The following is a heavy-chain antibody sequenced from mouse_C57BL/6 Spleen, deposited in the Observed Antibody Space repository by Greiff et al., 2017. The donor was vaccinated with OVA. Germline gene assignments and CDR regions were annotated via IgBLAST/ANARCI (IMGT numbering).Heavy chain of an antibody. CDR1: GFTFSSYT. V-gene: IGHV5-9*01. CDR2: ISGGGGNT. D-gene: IGHD1-2*01. Sequence: EVNVVESGGGLVKPGGSLKLSCAASGFTFSSYTMSWVRQTPEKRLEWVATISGGGGNTYYPDSVKGRFTISRDNAKNTLYLQMSSLRSEDTALYYCARHIHSPYAMDYWGQGTSVTVSS. J-gene: IGHJ4*01. CDR3: ARHIHSPYAMDY.